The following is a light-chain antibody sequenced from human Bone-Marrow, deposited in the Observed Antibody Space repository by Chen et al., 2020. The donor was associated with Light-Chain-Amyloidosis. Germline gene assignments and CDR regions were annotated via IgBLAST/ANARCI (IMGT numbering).Light chain of an antibody. CDR3: QQSYSLPLT. J-gene: IGKJ4*02. Sequence: DIRMTQSPSSRSASVGDKITISCRTSHHIENYLNWYQQKPGTAPKLLIFLASRLQSGVPSRFSGRGSGTSFTLTSDNLQPEDFATYYCQQSYSLPLTFGGGTKV. CDR1: HHIENY. V-gene: IGKV1-39*01. CDR2: LAS.